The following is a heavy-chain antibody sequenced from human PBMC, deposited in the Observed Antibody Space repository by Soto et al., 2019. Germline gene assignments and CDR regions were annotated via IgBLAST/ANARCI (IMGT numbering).Heavy chain of an antibody. V-gene: IGHV3-30*03. J-gene: IGHJ4*02. CDR3: AMDLYGGSARFDY. CDR2: ISSEGLNK. CDR1: GFTFSNNG. D-gene: IGHD2-15*01. Sequence: QVQLVESGGGAVQPGRSLRLSCAASGFTFSNNGIHWVRQAPGKGLTWVAVISSEGLNKYYADSVKGRFTGSRDNTKNTCFLQRDGLRVDDTAVYYCAMDLYGGSARFDYWGQGTLVTVSS.